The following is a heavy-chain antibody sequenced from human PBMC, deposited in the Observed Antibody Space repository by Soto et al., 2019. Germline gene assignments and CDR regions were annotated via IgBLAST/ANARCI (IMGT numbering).Heavy chain of an antibody. V-gene: IGHV4-30-4*01. D-gene: IGHD7-27*01. CDR1: GGSITSDYSC. Sequence: LSLTCTVSGGSITSDYSCWSWIRQPPGEGLEWIGHIFDSGTTYTNPSLRSQVAISLDTSKNHFSLTLSSVTAADTAVYYCARGPSGDKDHYWGQGALVTVSS. CDR2: IFDSGTT. J-gene: IGHJ4*02. CDR3: ARGPSGDKDHY.